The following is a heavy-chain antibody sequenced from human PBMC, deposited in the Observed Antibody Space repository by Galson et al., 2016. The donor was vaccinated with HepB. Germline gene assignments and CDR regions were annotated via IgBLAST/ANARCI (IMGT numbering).Heavy chain of an antibody. CDR3: AADCSGGSCYTYAFDI. CDR1: GFIFSSSA. CDR2: IVVGSGNT. V-gene: IGHV1-58*02. D-gene: IGHD2-15*01. Sequence: SVKVSCKASGFIFSSSAIQWARQARGQGLEWIGWIVVGSGNTNYAQKFQGRVTITRDMSTSTAYMELSSLIFEDTAVYYCAADCSGGSCYTYAFDIWGRGTMVTVSS. J-gene: IGHJ3*02.